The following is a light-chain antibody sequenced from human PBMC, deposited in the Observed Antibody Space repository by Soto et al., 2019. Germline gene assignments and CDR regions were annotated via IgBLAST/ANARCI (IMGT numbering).Light chain of an antibody. CDR2: GAF. Sequence: EIVMTQSPATLSVSPGGRATLSCMASQSISGTLAWYQQKPGQAPRLLIYGAFTRATGFPARFSGSGSGTDFTLTSTSLQSEDCAVYYCQQYDNLQWTFGQGTKVEIK. CDR3: QQYDNLQWT. J-gene: IGKJ1*01. CDR1: QSISGT. V-gene: IGKV3-15*01.